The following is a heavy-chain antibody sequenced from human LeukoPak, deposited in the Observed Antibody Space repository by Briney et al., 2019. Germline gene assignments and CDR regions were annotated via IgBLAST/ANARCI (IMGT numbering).Heavy chain of an antibody. CDR3: ARRALQYYFDY. D-gene: IGHD4-4*01. V-gene: IGHV4-39*01. CDR1: GGSISSSSYY. Sequence: SETLSLTCTVSGGSISSSSYYWGWIRQPPGKGLEWIGSIYYSGSTYYNPSLKSRVTISVDTSKNQSSLKLSSVTAADTAVYYCARRALQYYFDYWGQGTLVTVSS. CDR2: IYYSGST. J-gene: IGHJ4*02.